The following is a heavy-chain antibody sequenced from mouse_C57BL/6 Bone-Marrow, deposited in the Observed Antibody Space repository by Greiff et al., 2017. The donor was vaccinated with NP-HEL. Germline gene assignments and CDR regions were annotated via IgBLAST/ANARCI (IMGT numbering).Heavy chain of an antibody. J-gene: IGHJ3*01. Sequence: QVQLQQSGPELVNPGVSVKMSCKASGYTFTGYWMHWVKQRHGRGLAWIGRIVPNSGGTMYNAKFKSKATLTVDKPSSTAYLQLSSLTCEDSAVYYCALEHDYQTCFADWGQGTLVTVSA. CDR1: GYTFTGYW. D-gene: IGHD2-4*01. V-gene: IGHV1-72*01. CDR2: IVPNSGGT. CDR3: ALEHDYQTCFAD.